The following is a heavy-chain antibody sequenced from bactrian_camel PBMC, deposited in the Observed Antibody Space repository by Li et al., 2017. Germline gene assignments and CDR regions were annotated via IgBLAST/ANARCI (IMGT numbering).Heavy chain of an antibody. CDR3: AAGWSYGVGTLLRRHYDY. V-gene: IGHV3S1*01. J-gene: IGHJ4*01. D-gene: IGHD5*01. CDR2: VVTLGGTT. Sequence: HVQLVESGGGSVQAGGSLRLSCEFSGITYNRNCMAWFRQAPGKEREGVAAVVTLGGTTYYDDSVRGRFTISQDNAKKTTYLQMDQLKTEDTAIYYCAAGWSYGVGTLLRRHYDYWGQGTQVTVS. CDR1: GITYNRNC.